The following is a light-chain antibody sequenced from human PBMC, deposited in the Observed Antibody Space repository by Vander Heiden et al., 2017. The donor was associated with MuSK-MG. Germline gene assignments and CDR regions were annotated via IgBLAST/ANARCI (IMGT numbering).Light chain of an antibody. CDR2: GTS. J-gene: IGKJ1*01. Sequence: EIVLTQSPGTLSLSPGERATLSCRASQSVDSIFLAWYQHKSGQAPRLLIYGTSTRATGIPARLSCSRFGTDFTLTSSRREPEDFAVYYWHHASNSRTFGQGTKVXIK. V-gene: IGKV3-20*01. CDR3: HHASNSRT. CDR1: QSVDSIF.